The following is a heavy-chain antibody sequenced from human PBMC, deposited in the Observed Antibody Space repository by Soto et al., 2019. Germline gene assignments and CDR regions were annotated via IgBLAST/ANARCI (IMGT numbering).Heavy chain of an antibody. D-gene: IGHD3-10*01. CDR3: ARDLQRRSFYFDY. CDR1: GGSISSGGYY. Sequence: QVQLQESGPGLVKPSQTLSLTCTVSGGSISSGGYYWSWIRQHPGKGLEWIGYIYYSGSTYYNPSLKSRVXXEXDXXKNQFTPKLSSMTAADTAVYYCARDLQRRSFYFDYWGQGTLVTVSS. V-gene: IGHV4-31*03. CDR2: IYYSGST. J-gene: IGHJ4*02.